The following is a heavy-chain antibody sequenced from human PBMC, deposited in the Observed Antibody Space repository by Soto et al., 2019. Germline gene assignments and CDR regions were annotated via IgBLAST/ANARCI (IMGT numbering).Heavy chain of an antibody. D-gene: IGHD6-6*01. J-gene: IGHJ4*02. CDR1: GDTFSSYA. CDR3: ASLSLSSSSYDY. CDR2: IIPIFGTA. V-gene: IGHV1-69*06. Sequence: PGPSVKVSCKASGDTFSSYAISWVRQAPGQGLEWMGGIIPIFGTANYAQKFQGRVTITADKSTSTAYMELSSLRSEDTAVYYCASLSLSSSSYDYWGQGTLVTV.